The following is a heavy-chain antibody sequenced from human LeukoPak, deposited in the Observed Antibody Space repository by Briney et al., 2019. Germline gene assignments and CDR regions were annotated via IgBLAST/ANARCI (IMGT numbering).Heavy chain of an antibody. CDR2: ISAYNGNT. Sequence: ASVKVSCKASGYTFTSYGISWVRQAPGQGLEWMGWISAYNGNTNYVQKLQGRVTMTTDTSTSTAYMELRSLRSDDTAVYYCARDPKTRYYDSSGYYFDYWGQGTLVTVSS. D-gene: IGHD3-22*01. J-gene: IGHJ4*02. CDR1: GYTFTSYG. CDR3: ARDPKTRYYDSSGYYFDY. V-gene: IGHV1-18*01.